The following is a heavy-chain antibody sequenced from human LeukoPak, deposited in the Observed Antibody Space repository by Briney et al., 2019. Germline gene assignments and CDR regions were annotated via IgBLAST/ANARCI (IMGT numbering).Heavy chain of an antibody. CDR2: SSGSGGST. V-gene: IGHV3-23*01. Sequence: GVSLRLFCAASGFTFSSYAMRWVRKARGRGLEWVSASSGSGGSTYYADSVKGPFTISRDNFKNTMCLQMNSQRAEDTAVYYFAKRPGAPSFTDWGQGTLVTVSS. J-gene: IGHJ4*02. CDR1: GFTFSSYA. D-gene: IGHD3-10*01. CDR3: AKRPGAPSFTD.